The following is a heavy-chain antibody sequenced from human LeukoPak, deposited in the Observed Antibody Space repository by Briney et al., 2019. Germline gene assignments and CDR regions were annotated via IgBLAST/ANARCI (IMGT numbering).Heavy chain of an antibody. CDR1: GGTFSSYA. J-gene: IGHJ4*02. D-gene: IGHD3-22*01. V-gene: IGHV1-69*13. CDR3: ARDRSHYYDSSGYVD. Sequence: SVKASCKASGGTFSSYAISWVRQAPGQGLEWMGGIIPIFGTANYAQKFQGRVTITADESTSTAYMELSSLRSEDTAVYYCARDRSHYYDSSGYVDWGQGTLVTVSS. CDR2: IIPIFGTA.